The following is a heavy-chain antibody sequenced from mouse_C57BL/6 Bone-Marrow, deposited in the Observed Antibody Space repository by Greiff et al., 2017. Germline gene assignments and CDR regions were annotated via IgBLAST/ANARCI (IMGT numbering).Heavy chain of an antibody. CDR2: INPSSGYT. CDR1: GYTFTSYT. J-gene: IGHJ3*01. V-gene: IGHV1-4*01. CDR3: ARWKGAWFAY. Sequence: VKLKESGAELARPGASVKMSCKASGYTFTSYTMHWVKQRPGQGLEWIGYINPSSGYTKYNQKFKDKATLTADKSSSTAYMQLSSLTSEDSAVYYCARWKGAWFAYWGQGTLVTVSA.